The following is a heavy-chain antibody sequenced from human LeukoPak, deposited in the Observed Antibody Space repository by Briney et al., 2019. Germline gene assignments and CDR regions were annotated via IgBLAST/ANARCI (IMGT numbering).Heavy chain of an antibody. Sequence: GSVKGPCKASCYTFTSYGISWVRQAPGQGVEGVGWISAYNGNTNYAQKLQGRVTMTTDTSTNTAYMELRGLRSDDTAVYYCARRSTLYSSGRFYFDYWGQGTLVTVSS. CDR3: ARRSTLYSSGRFYFDY. CDR1: CYTFTSYG. D-gene: IGHD6-19*01. V-gene: IGHV1-18*01. CDR2: ISAYNGNT. J-gene: IGHJ4*02.